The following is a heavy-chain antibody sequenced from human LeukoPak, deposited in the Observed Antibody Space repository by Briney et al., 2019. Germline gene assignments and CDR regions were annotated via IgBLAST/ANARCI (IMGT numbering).Heavy chain of an antibody. J-gene: IGHJ4*02. V-gene: IGHV1-18*01. D-gene: IGHD3-10*01. CDR1: GYTFTSYG. CDR2: ISAYNGNT. CDR3: ARDGRNYGSGSYRNFDY. Sequence: ASVKVSCKASGYTFTSYGISWVRQAPGQGLEWMGWISAYNGNTNYAQKLQGRVTMTTDTSTSTAYMELRSLRSDDTAVYYCARDGRNYGSGSYRNFDYWGQGTLVTVSS.